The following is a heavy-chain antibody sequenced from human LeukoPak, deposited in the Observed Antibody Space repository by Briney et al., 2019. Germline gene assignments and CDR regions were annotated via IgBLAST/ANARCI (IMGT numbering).Heavy chain of an antibody. CDR2: VYPDNSKT. V-gene: IGHV5-51*01. Sequence: GESLKISFMASGXTFTIYWIAWVRQMPDKGLEWMGIVYPDNSKTIYSPSFQGQVTISADKSINAAYLQWSTLKASDTAIYYCTRLSGGSALRNDAFHIWGQGTMVTVSS. J-gene: IGHJ3*02. D-gene: IGHD1-26*01. CDR1: GXTFTIYW. CDR3: TRLSGGSALRNDAFHI.